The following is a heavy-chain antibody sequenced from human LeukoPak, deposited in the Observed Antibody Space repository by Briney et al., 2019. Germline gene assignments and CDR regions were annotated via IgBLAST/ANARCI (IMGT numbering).Heavy chain of an antibody. CDR1: GFTFNNFW. CDR2: INQDGSAE. Sequence: GGSLRLSCAASGFTFNNFWMRWVRQAPGKGLEWVANINQDGSAEYYVDSVKGRFTISRNNAKNSLYLQMNSLRAEDTAVYYCARAEATGRVDYWGQGTLVTVSS. V-gene: IGHV3-7*01. D-gene: IGHD6-13*01. CDR3: ARAEATGRVDY. J-gene: IGHJ4*02.